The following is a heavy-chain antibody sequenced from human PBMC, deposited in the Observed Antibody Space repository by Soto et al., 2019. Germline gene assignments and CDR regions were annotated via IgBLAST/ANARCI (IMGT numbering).Heavy chain of an antibody. V-gene: IGHV4-39*01. D-gene: IGHD2-15*01. CDR1: GGSISSRNYH. J-gene: IGHJ4*02. CDR3: AGRYCTGGSCYRP. Sequence: SETLSLTCGVSGGSISSRNYHWGWIRQPPGKGLEWIATISFTGTTYYNPSLNGRVIISVDTSKNQFSLKLASLTAADTAVYYCAGRYCTGGSCYRPWGQGTLVTVSS. CDR2: ISFTGTT.